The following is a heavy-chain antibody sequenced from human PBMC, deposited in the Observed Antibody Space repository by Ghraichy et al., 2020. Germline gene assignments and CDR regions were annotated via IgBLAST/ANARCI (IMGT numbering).Heavy chain of an antibody. CDR3: ARGVSSGWPYYYYGMDV. J-gene: IGHJ6*02. D-gene: IGHD6-19*01. CDR1: GGSFSGYY. V-gene: IGHV4-34*01. Sequence: SQTLSLTCAVYGGSFSGYYWSWIRQPPGKGLEWIGEINHSGSTNYNPSLKSRVTISVDTSKNQFSLKLSSVTAADTAVYYCARGVSSGWPYYYYGMDVWGQGTTVTVSS. CDR2: INHSGST.